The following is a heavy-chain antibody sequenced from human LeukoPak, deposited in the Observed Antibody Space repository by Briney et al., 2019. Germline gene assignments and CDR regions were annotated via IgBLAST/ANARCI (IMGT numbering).Heavy chain of an antibody. CDR3: ARVGSAAPVTSSGPTIDY. D-gene: IGHD3-22*01. CDR2: ITSTSTYI. J-gene: IGHJ4*02. Sequence: GGSLRLSCAVSGFSLYTYSMNWVRQAPGKGLEWVSSITSTSTYIYYADSVKGRFTISRDNAKNSLYLQMNSLRVEDTAVYYCARVGSAAPVTSSGPTIDYWGQGTLVIVSS. CDR1: GFSLYTYS. V-gene: IGHV3-21*04.